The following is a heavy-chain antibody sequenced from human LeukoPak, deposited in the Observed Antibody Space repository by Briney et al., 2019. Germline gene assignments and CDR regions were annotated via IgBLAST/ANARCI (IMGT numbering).Heavy chain of an antibody. CDR3: ARLLGYCSSISCDNGMDV. D-gene: IGHD2-2*02. CDR1: GYSFTTYW. J-gene: IGHJ6*02. CDR2: IYPGDSDT. Sequence: GESLKISCRASGYSFTTYWIGWVRQMPGKGLEWMGIIYPGDSDTRYSPSFRGQVTMSADKPISTAYLQWGSLKTSDTAMYYCARLLGYCSSISCDNGMDVWGQGTTVTVSS. V-gene: IGHV5-51*01.